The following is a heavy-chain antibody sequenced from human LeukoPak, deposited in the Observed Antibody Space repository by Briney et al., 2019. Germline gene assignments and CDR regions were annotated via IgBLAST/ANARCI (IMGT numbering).Heavy chain of an antibody. D-gene: IGHD6-6*01. J-gene: IGHJ3*02. CDR2: ISPDGTNI. CDR1: GFIFSGYA. V-gene: IGHV3-64*02. Sequence: GGSLRLSCVASGFIFSGYAMQWVRQAPGKRLEYVSGISPDGTNIFYADSVKGRFTMSRDNSRDMIYLQMGSLRAEDTALYYCARVPSGDTFDIWGQGTMVTVSS. CDR3: ARVPSGDTFDI.